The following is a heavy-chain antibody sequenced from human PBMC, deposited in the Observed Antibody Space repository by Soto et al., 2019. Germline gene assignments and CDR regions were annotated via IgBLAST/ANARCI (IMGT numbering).Heavy chain of an antibody. D-gene: IGHD6-19*01. CDR1: GGSFSGYY. CDR2: INHSGST. Sequence: SETLSLTCAVYGGSFSGYYWSWIRQPPGKGLEWIGEINHSGSTNYNPSLKSRVTISVDTSKNQFSLKLSSVTAADTAVYYCARVKGIAVAGYAYWGQGTLVTVSS. V-gene: IGHV4-34*01. CDR3: ARVKGIAVAGYAY. J-gene: IGHJ4*02.